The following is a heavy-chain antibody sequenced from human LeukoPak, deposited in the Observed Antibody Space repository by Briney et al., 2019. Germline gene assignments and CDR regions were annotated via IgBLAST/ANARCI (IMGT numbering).Heavy chain of an antibody. Sequence: GASVKASCKASGYTFTSYDINGVRQATGQGLEWMGWMNPNSGNTGYAQKFEGRVNITRNTSISTAYMELSSLRSEDTAVYYCARGLLWLDYLGQGTLVTVSS. CDR3: ARGLLWLDY. D-gene: IGHD3-10*01. CDR1: GYTFTSYD. CDR2: MNPNSGNT. V-gene: IGHV1-8*03. J-gene: IGHJ4*02.